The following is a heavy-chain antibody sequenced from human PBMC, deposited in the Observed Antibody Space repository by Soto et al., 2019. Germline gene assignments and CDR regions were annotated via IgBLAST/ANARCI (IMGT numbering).Heavy chain of an antibody. CDR2: TNAGNGNT. CDR3: GRDSKWDDTSVGMDV. V-gene: IGHV1-3*01. CDR1: GYSITGYS. Sequence: GASVKVSCKASGYSITGYSIRWVRQAPGQSLEWMGWTNAGNGNTKYSQKFQGRVTITRDTSASTAYTELSSLRSEDTSVYYCGRDSKWDDTSVGMDVWGQGTKVTVSS. D-gene: IGHD3-22*01. J-gene: IGHJ6*02.